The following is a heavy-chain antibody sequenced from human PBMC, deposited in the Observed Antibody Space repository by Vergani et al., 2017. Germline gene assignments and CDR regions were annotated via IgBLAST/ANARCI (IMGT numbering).Heavy chain of an antibody. J-gene: IGHJ3*02. CDR3: ARDXRDYNNYPGTFDI. Sequence: EVHLEESGGGLVQPGGSLRLSCAASGFTFGDYYMAWIRLAPGKGLDWVASIKRDGTETFYVDSVKGRFTISRDNAKTTLYLQMNSLRDEDRGVYYCARDXRDYNNYPGTFDIWGQGSMVTVSS. CDR1: GFTFGDYY. V-gene: IGHV3-7*01. CDR2: IKRDGTET. D-gene: IGHD5-24*01.